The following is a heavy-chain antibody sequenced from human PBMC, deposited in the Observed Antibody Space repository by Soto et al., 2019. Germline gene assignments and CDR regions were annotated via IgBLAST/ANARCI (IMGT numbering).Heavy chain of an antibody. V-gene: IGHV5-10-1*01. Sequence: GESLNTSCKCSGYSFTSYWISWVRQMPGKGLGWMGRIDPSDSYTNYSPSFQGHFTISADKSISTAYLQWSSLKASDTAMYYCARVAAAGTVTTGYYFDYWGQGTLVTVSS. CDR1: GYSFTSYW. D-gene: IGHD6-13*01. CDR2: IDPSDSYT. CDR3: ARVAAAGTVTTGYYFDY. J-gene: IGHJ4*02.